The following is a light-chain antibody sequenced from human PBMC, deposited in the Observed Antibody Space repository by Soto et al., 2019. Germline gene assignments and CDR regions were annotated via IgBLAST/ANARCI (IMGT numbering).Light chain of an antibody. CDR1: SCDVGGYNY. CDR2: DVS. CDR3: CSYAGSYTSLYV. V-gene: IGLV2-11*01. J-gene: IGLJ1*01. Sequence: QSALTQPRSVSGSPGQTVTISCTGTSCDVGGYNYVSWYQQHPGKAPKLMIYDVSKRPSGVPDRFSGSKSGNTASLTISGLQAEDEADYDCCSYAGSYTSLYVFGTGTKVTVL.